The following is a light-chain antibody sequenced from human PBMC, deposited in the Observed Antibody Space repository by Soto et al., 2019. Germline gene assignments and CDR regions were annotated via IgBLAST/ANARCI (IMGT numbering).Light chain of an antibody. CDR3: QQDYNLPPLT. J-gene: IGKJ4*01. V-gene: IGKV3D-7*01. Sequence: EIFLTQSPGTLSLSPGERATLTCRASQSVTNYIAWYQQKPGQAPRLLIYGASTRATSIPARFSGSGSGTDFTLTISSLQPEDFVVYYCQQDYNLPPLTFGGGTKVDIK. CDR2: GAS. CDR1: QSVTNY.